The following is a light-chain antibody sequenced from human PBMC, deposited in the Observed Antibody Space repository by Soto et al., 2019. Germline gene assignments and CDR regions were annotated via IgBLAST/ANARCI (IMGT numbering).Light chain of an antibody. CDR3: QHYNSYSEA. CDR1: PSVSSSY. CDR2: GAS. J-gene: IGKJ1*01. V-gene: IGKV3-20*01. Sequence: EIVLTQSPGTLSLSPGESATLSCRASPSVSSSYLAWYQVKPGQAPRLLIYGASSRATDIPGRFSGSGSGTEFTLTISSLQPDDFATYYCQHYNSYSEAFGQGTKVDIK.